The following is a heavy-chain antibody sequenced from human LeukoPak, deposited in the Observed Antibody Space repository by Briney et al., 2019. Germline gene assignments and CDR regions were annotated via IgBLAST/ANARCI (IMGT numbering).Heavy chain of an antibody. CDR2: ISWNSGSI. Sequence: PGGSLRLSCAASGFTFDDYAMHWVRQAPGKGLEWVSGISWNSGSIGYADSVKGRFTISRDNAKNSLYLQMNSLRAEDTALYYCAKGSEYGDYEGWFDPWGQGTLVTVSS. CDR3: AKGSEYGDYEGWFDP. V-gene: IGHV3-9*01. CDR1: GFTFDDYA. J-gene: IGHJ5*02. D-gene: IGHD4-17*01.